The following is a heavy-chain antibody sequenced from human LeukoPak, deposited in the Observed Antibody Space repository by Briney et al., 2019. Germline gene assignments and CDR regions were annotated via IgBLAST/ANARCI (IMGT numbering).Heavy chain of an antibody. J-gene: IGHJ4*02. D-gene: IGHD3-9*01. CDR3: ARIYYDILTGYNPDDY. CDR1: GFTFSSYS. CDR2: ISSSSSYI. V-gene: IGHV3-21*01. Sequence: GGSLRLSCAASGFTFSSYSMNWVRQAPGKGLEWVSSISSSSSYIYYADSVKGRFTISRDNAKNSLYLQMNSLRAEDTAVYYCARIYYDILTGYNPDDYWGQGTLVTVSS.